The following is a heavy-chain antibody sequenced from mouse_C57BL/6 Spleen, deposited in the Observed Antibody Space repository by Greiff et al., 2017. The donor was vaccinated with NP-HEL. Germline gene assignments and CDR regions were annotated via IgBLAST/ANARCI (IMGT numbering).Heavy chain of an antibody. V-gene: IGHV5-9*01. J-gene: IGHJ1*03. CDR2: ISGGGGNT. D-gene: IGHD1-1*01. CDR3: ARNDYYGSRHWYFYV. Sequence: EVQLVESGGGLVKPGGSLKLSCAASGFTFSSYTMSWVRQTPEKRLEWVATISGGGGNTYYPDSVKGRFTISRDNAKNTLYLQMSSLRSEDTALYYCARNDYYGSRHWYFYVGGTGTTVTVSS. CDR1: GFTFSSYT.